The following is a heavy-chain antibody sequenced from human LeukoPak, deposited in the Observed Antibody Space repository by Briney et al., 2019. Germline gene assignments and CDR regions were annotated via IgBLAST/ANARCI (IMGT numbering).Heavy chain of an antibody. D-gene: IGHD4-17*01. CDR2: ITRNGYI. Sequence: PGGSPRLSCAHPGFASCSTNLSWFPDGPGEGLWWVSSITRNGYIYYADSVKGRFSISRDNAKSSLYLQMVSLRAEGTAVYYCARADYGDYGVDYWGQGALVTVSS. V-gene: IGHV3-21*01. CDR3: ARADYGDYGVDY. J-gene: IGHJ4*02. CDR1: GFASCSTN.